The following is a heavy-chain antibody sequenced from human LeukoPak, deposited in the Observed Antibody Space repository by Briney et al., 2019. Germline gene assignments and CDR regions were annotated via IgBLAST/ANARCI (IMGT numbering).Heavy chain of an antibody. CDR2: IYYSGST. V-gene: IGHV4-59*01. CDR3: ARCRQQVSLSYHYYYYYMDV. CDR1: GGSISSYY. Sequence: SETLSLTCTVSGGSISSYYWSWIRQPPGKGLEWIGYIYYSGSTNYNPSLKSRVTISVDTSKNQFSLKLSSVTAAVTAVYYCARCRQQVSLSYHYYYYYMDVWGKGTTVTVSS. D-gene: IGHD3-10*01. J-gene: IGHJ6*03.